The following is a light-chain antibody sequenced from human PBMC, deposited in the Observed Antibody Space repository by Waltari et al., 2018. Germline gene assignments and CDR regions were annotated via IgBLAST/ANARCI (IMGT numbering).Light chain of an antibody. CDR3: QQYNHYYS. Sequence: DIQMTQSPSTLSASVGDRVTITCRASQNINIWLAWYQQKPGRAPNLLIYQTSSLESGGPSRFSGSGSGTEFTLTISSLQPDDLATYYCQQYNHYYSFGQGTKLEIK. V-gene: IGKV1-5*03. J-gene: IGKJ2*03. CDR1: QNINIW. CDR2: QTS.